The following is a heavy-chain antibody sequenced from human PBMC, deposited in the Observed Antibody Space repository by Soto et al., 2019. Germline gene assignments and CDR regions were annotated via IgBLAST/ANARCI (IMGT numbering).Heavy chain of an antibody. CDR2: IYYSGST. Sequence: SETLSFTCTVSGGSISSYYWSWIRQPPGKGLEWIGYIYYSGSTNYNPSLKSRVTISVDTSKNQFSLKLSSVTAADTAVYYCARAIITMVRGVIRSYYFDYWGQGTLVTVSS. V-gene: IGHV4-59*01. J-gene: IGHJ4*02. CDR3: ARAIITMVRGVIRSYYFDY. D-gene: IGHD3-10*01. CDR1: GGSISSYY.